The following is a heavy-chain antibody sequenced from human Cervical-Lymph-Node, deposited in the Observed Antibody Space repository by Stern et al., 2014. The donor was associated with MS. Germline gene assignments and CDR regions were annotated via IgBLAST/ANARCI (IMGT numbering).Heavy chain of an antibody. Sequence: QVQLVESGAEVKKPGSSVKVSCKASGGTFSSYAISWVRQAPGQGLEWMGWIIPIIGTANYAQKFQGRVTITADESTSTAYMALSSLRSEDTAVYYCARARGYSSGWYSYYYGMDVWGQGTTVTVSS. CDR2: IIPIIGTA. D-gene: IGHD6-19*01. V-gene: IGHV1-69*01. J-gene: IGHJ6*02. CDR3: ARARGYSSGWYSYYYGMDV. CDR1: GGTFSSYA.